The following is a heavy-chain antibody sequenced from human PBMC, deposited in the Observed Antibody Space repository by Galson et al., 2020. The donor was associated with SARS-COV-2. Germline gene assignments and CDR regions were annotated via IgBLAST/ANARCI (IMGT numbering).Heavy chain of an antibody. CDR1: GGTFSSYA. D-gene: IGHD3-22*01. V-gene: IGHV1-69*06. J-gene: IGHJ4*02. Sequence: ASVKVSCKASGGTFSSYAISWVRQAPGQGLEWMGRIIPIFGTANYAQKFQGRVTITADKSTSTAYMELSSLRSEDTAVYYCATHTPYYDSRGYWSPLGYWGQGTLVTVSS. CDR2: IIPIFGTA. CDR3: ATHTPYYDSRGYWSPLGY.